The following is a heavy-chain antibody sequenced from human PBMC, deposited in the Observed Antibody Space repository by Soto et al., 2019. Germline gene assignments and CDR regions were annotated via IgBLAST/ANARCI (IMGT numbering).Heavy chain of an antibody. CDR3: ARDTHDPSRYSGTYYFWFDP. V-gene: IGHV1-58*01. J-gene: IGHJ5*02. CDR1: GFTFSSSA. Sequence: SVKVSCKTSGFTFSSSAVHWVRQARGHRLQWIGWIDVGSANANYAQTLQDRVTMTTDTSTSTAYMELRSLRSDDTAVYYCARDTHDPSRYSGTYYFWFDPWGQGTPVTVSS. CDR2: IDVGSANA. D-gene: IGHD1-26*01.